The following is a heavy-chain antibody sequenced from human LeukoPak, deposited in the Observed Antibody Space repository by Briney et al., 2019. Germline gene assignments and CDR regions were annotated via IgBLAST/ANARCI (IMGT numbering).Heavy chain of an antibody. Sequence: GRFLRLSCAASVFTFSSYCMHWVRQAPGKGLEWEAVISYDGSNKYYADSVKGRFTISRDNSKNTLYLQMNSLRAEDTAVYYCAKGVGATCYYGMDVWGQGTTVTVSS. CDR3: AKGVGATCYYGMDV. D-gene: IGHD1-26*01. CDR2: ISYDGSNK. V-gene: IGHV3-30*18. J-gene: IGHJ6*02. CDR1: VFTFSSYC.